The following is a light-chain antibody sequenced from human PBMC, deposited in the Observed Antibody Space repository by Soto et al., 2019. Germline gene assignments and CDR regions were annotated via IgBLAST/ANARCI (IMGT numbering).Light chain of an antibody. V-gene: IGKV3-15*01. J-gene: IGKJ4*01. CDR3: QQDNNWPPLT. Sequence: EIVMTQSPATLSVSPGERATVSCRASQFVGSNLAWYQQKPGQAPRLLIYGASTRATGIPARFSGSGSGTELPLTISSLQSEDCALYYCQQDNNWPPLTFGGGTKVEIK. CDR2: GAS. CDR1: QFVGSN.